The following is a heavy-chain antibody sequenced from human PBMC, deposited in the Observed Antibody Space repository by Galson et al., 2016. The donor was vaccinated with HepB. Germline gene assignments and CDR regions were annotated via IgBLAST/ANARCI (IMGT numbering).Heavy chain of an antibody. D-gene: IGHD5-12*01. CDR1: GYTFTNYN. V-gene: IGHV1-8*01. J-gene: IGHJ5*02. CDR2: MNPNSGNT. CDR3: ATGGYSGYDQWFDP. Sequence: SVKVSCKASGYTFTNYNINWVRQATGQGLEWMGWMNPNSGNTLYAQNFQGRVTMTRNTSISTAYMELSSLRSEDTAIYYCATGGYSGYDQWFDPWGQGTLVIVSS.